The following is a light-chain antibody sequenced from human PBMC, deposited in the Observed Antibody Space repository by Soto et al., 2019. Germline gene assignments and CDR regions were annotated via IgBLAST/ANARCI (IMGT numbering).Light chain of an antibody. J-gene: IGLJ1*01. CDR2: EVS. CDR3: ISYTSDDVRYV. CDR1: NSDVGIYDF. V-gene: IGLV2-14*01. Sequence: QSVLTQPASVSGTPGQSITISCTGSNSDVGIYDFVSWYQHHPGRAPKLIVSEVSHRPSGVSNRFSDSKSGNTASLTISGLQSVDEADYYCISYTSDDVRYVFGTGTKVTVL.